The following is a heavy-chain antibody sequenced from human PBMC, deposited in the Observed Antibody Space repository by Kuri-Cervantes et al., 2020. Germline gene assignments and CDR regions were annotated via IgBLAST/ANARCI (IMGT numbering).Heavy chain of an antibody. J-gene: IGHJ4*02. CDR2: ISSSGSTI. V-gene: IGHV3-11*01. D-gene: IGHD3-9*01. Sequence: GESLKISRAASGFTFSDYYMSWIRQAPGKGLEWVSYISSSGSTIYYADSLKGRFTISRDDSKNTLYLQMNSLKTEDTAVYYCTTDLDILTGYWGDYWGQGTLVTVSS. CDR3: TTDLDILTGYWGDY. CDR1: GFTFSDYY.